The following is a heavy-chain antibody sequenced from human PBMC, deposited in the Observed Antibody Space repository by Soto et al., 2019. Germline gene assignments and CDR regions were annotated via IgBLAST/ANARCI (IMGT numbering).Heavy chain of an antibody. CDR2: INSTSKYI. CDR3: ARGLGRVWFDY. CDR1: GFTFSNYS. Sequence: EVQLVESGGGLVKPGGSLRVSCAASGFTFSNYSMNWVRQAPGKGLEWVSSINSTSKYIYYAYSVKGRFTISSDNAKKSLYMQMNSLRAEDTAVYSCARGLGRVWFDYWGQGTLVTVSA. V-gene: IGHV3-21*01. J-gene: IGHJ5*01.